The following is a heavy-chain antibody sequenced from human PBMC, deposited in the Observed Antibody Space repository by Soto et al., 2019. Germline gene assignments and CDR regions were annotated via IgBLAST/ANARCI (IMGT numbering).Heavy chain of an antibody. CDR1: GFTFSSYG. CDR2: IWYDGSNK. D-gene: IGHD4-17*01. Sequence: PGGSLRLSCAASGFTFSSYGTHWVRQAPGKGLEWVAVIWYDGSNKYYADSVKGRFTISRDNSKNTLYLQMNSLRAEDTAVYYCARDSENYGDYGSPHDAFDIWGQGTMVTLSS. CDR3: ARDSENYGDYGSPHDAFDI. V-gene: IGHV3-33*01. J-gene: IGHJ3*02.